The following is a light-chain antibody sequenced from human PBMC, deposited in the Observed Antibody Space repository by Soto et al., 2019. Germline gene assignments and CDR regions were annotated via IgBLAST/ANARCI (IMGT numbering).Light chain of an antibody. CDR1: QGIGKD. CDR3: LQHNNYPRV. J-gene: IGKJ1*01. V-gene: IGKV1-17*01. CDR2: AAS. Sequence: DIQMTQSPSSLSASIGDRVTITCRASQGIGKDLGWYQQKPGEAPRRLIYAASSLQSGVPSRFSGSGSGTEFTLTINSLQPDDFATYYCLQHNNYPRVFGQGTKWIS.